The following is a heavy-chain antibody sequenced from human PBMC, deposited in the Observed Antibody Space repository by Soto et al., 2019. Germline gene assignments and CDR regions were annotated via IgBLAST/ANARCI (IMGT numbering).Heavy chain of an antibody. Sequence: SVKLSCKASGGTFSSYAISWVRQAPGQGLEWMGGIIPIFGTANYAQKFQGRVTITADESTSTAYMELSSLRSEDTAVYYCAREALDLRFLGNRGFDPWGQGTLVTVSS. J-gene: IGHJ5*02. CDR3: AREALDLRFLGNRGFDP. V-gene: IGHV1-69*13. CDR1: GGTFSSYA. D-gene: IGHD3-3*01. CDR2: IIPIFGTA.